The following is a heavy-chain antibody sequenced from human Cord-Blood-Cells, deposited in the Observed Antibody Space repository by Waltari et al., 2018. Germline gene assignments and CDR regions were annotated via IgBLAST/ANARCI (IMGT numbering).Heavy chain of an antibody. J-gene: IGHJ5*02. V-gene: IGHV3-30-3*01. CDR3: ARDGREWYGDYWFDP. CDR1: GFTFSSYA. Sequence: QVQLVESGGGVVQPGRSLRLSCAASGFTFSSYAMHWVRQAPGKGLGWLAVISYDGSNKYYADSGKGRFTISRDNSKNTLYLQMNSLRAEDTAVYYCARDGREWYGDYWFDPWGQGTLVTVSS. CDR2: ISYDGSNK. D-gene: IGHD4-17*01.